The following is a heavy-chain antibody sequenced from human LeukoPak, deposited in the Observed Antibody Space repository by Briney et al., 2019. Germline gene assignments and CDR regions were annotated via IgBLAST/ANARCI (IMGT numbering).Heavy chain of an antibody. CDR3: ATYFRGGSTTRYYFDN. J-gene: IGHJ4*02. D-gene: IGHD1-26*01. Sequence: GGSLRLSCAAAGFTFSGYAMAWVRQAPEKGLDWVAVITSADATYYADSVKGRFTISRDNSKNTVFLQMNSLRAEDTALYYCATYFRGGSTTRYYFDNWGQGTLVTVSS. CDR2: ITSADAT. CDR1: GFTFSGYA. V-gene: IGHV3-23*01.